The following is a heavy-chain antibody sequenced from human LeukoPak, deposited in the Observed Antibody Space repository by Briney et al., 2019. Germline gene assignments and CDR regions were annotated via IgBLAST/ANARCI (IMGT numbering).Heavy chain of an antibody. CDR1: GGSISSYY. D-gene: IGHD2-21*02. Sequence: SETLSLTCTVSGGSISSYYWSWIRQPPGRGLEWVGYISYGGNTNYNPSLKSRLTISVETSKNQFSLSLKSVTAADTALYYCARGAYCGGDCYQWTSWGQGTLVIVSS. V-gene: IGHV4-59*01. J-gene: IGHJ5*02. CDR2: ISYGGNT. CDR3: ARGAYCGGDCYQWTS.